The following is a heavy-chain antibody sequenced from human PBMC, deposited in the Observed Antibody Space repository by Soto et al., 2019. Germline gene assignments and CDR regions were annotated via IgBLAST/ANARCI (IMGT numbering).Heavy chain of an antibody. CDR2: IYYSGNT. CDR3: ARDGGSGSYYYYGMDV. D-gene: IGHD3-10*01. J-gene: IGHJ6*02. V-gene: IGHV4-31*03. CDR1: GGSISSGGYY. Sequence: QVQLQESGPGLVKPSQTLSLTCTVSGGSISSGGYYWSWIRQHPGKGLEWLGYIYYSGNTYYNPSLKSRVTISVDTSKNQFSLKLSSVTAADTAVYYCARDGGSGSYYYYGMDVWGQGTTVTVSS.